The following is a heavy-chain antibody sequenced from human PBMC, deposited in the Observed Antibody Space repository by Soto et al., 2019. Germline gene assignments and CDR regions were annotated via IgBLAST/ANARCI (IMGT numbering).Heavy chain of an antibody. CDR3: ARDAGGRGDGAFDI. J-gene: IGHJ3*02. CDR2: IYYSGST. D-gene: IGHD3-16*01. V-gene: IGHV4-59*01. CDR1: GGSINTYY. Sequence: ETLSLTCTVSGGSINTYYWSWMRQPPGKGLEWIGYIYYSGSTNSNPSLKSRVTISEDTSKNQLSLKLSSVTAADTAVYYCARDAGGRGDGAFDIWGQGTMVTVSS.